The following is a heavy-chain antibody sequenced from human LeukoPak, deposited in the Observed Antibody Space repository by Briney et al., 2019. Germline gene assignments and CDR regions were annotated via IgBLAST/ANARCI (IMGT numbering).Heavy chain of an antibody. J-gene: IGHJ4*02. D-gene: IGHD1-26*01. CDR1: GYTFTGYY. CDR2: INPRGGST. CDR3: ARVIRDSGSYYSVDY. Sequence: ASVKVSCKASGYTFTGYYMHWVRQAPGQGLEWMGIINPRGGSTSYAQKFQGRVTMTRDMSTSTVYMELSSLRSEDTAVYYCARVIRDSGSYYSVDYWGQGTLVTVSS. V-gene: IGHV1-46*01.